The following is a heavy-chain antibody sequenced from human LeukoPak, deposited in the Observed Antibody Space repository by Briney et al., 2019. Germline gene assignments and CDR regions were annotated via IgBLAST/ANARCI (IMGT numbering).Heavy chain of an antibody. CDR1: GFTFSSYG. D-gene: IGHD3-10*01. CDR2: ISYDGSNK. J-gene: IGHJ5*02. Sequence: GGSLRLSCAASGFTFSSYGMHWVRQAPGKGLEWVAVISYDGSNKYYADSVKGRFTISRDNSKNTLYLQMNSLRAEDTAVYYCASHMVRGVMDWFDPWGQGTLVTVSS. V-gene: IGHV3-30*03. CDR3: ASHMVRGVMDWFDP.